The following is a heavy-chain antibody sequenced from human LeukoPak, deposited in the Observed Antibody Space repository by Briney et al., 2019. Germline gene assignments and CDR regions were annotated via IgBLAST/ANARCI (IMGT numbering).Heavy chain of an antibody. J-gene: IGHJ6*02. Sequence: GGSLRLSCAASGFSFSNYVMDWVRQAPGNGLEWVAALSYDGIIKYADSVKGRFTISRDNSKSTLFLQMNSLRAEDTAVYYCAKTVIAVYYYYYGMDVWGQGTTVTVSS. CDR1: GFSFSNYV. V-gene: IGHV3-30-3*02. CDR3: AKTVIAVYYYYYGMDV. CDR2: LSYDGIIK. D-gene: IGHD6-19*01.